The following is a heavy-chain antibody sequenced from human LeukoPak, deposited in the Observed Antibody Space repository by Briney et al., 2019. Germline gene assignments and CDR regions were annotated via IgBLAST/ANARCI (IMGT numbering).Heavy chain of an antibody. Sequence: GGSVRLFCAASGFTFSSYPMSWVRQAPGKGREWVSAISGGGGSTYYADSVNGRFPISRDNSKNTLYLQMNSLRAEDTAVYYCAISSGSSSDYFDGWGQGTLVTVSS. CDR3: AISSGSSSDYFDG. CDR1: GFTFSSYP. V-gene: IGHV3-23*01. CDR2: ISGGGGST. D-gene: IGHD1-26*01. J-gene: IGHJ4*02.